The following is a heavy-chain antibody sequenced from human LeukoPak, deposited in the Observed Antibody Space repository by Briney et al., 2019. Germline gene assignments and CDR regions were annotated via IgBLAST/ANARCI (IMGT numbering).Heavy chain of an antibody. Sequence: ASVKVSCKASGYTFTGYYMHWVRQAPGPGLEWMGWINPNSGGTNYAQKFQGRVTMTRDTSISTAYMELSRLRSDDTAVYYCARQYYGDYAGAYWGQGTLVTVSS. V-gene: IGHV1-2*02. CDR3: ARQYYGDYAGAY. D-gene: IGHD4-17*01. CDR1: GYTFTGYY. J-gene: IGHJ4*02. CDR2: INPNSGGT.